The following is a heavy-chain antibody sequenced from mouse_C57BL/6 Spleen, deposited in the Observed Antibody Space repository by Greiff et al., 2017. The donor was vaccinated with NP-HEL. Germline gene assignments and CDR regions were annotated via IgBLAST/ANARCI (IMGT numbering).Heavy chain of an antibody. CDR1: GFNIKDDY. J-gene: IGHJ1*03. Sequence: EVMLVESGAELVRPGASVKLSCTASGFNIKDDYMHWVKQRPEQGLEWIGWIDPENGDTEYASKFQGKATITADTSSNTAYLQLSSLTSEDTAVYYCKRIYSNYWYFDVWGTGTTVTVSS. D-gene: IGHD2-5*01. CDR2: IDPENGDT. CDR3: KRIYSNYWYFDV. V-gene: IGHV14-4*01.